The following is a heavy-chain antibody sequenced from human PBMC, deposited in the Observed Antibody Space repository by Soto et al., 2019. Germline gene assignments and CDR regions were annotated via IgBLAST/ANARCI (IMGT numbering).Heavy chain of an antibody. V-gene: IGHV3-30*02. CDR1: GFTFSSYG. J-gene: IGHJ4*02. Sequence: GGSLRLSCAASGFTFSSYGMHWVRQAPGKGLEWVAVIWYDGSNKYYADSVKGRFTISRDNSKNTLYLQMNSLRAEDTAAYYCAKDLGDSGYDRRDYWGQGTLVTVSS. CDR3: AKDLGDSGYDRRDY. CDR2: IWYDGSNK. D-gene: IGHD5-12*01.